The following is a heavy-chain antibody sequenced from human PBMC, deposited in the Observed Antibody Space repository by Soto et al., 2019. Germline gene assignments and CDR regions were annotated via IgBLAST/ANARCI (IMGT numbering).Heavy chain of an antibody. V-gene: IGHV4-59*02. CDR1: GCSVSSYW. CDR3: ARGPGASDYYFDY. CDR2: IYYTGST. Sequence: XETLSLTCSVSGCSVSSYWWSWIRQPPGKGLEWIGYIYYTGSTNYSPSLKGRVTISLDASKSQFSLKLTSVTAADTAVYYCARGPGASDYYFDYWGPGTLVTVSS. J-gene: IGHJ4*02. D-gene: IGHD3-10*01.